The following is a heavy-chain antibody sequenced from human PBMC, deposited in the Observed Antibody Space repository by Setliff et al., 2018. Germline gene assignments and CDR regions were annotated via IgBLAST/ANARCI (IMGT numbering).Heavy chain of an antibody. J-gene: IGHJ1*01. CDR2: IYTSGAT. CDR3: AGATGVTYTWYFEH. D-gene: IGHD2-21*02. Sequence: PSETLSLTCSVSGVSVSGYYWSWIRQPAGRGLEYIGRIYTSGATNHSPSVRGRVTISVDHLKNQVSLNLKSVTAADTAVYFCAGATGVTYTWYFEHWGQGSLVTVSS. CDR1: GVSVSGYY. V-gene: IGHV4-4*07.